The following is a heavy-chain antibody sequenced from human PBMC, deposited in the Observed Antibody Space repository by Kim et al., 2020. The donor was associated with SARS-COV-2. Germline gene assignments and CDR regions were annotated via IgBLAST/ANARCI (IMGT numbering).Heavy chain of an antibody. J-gene: IGHJ6*02. V-gene: IGHV3-21*01. D-gene: IGHD3-10*01. CDR3: ANLWFGEVPYYYGMDV. CDR2: ISSSSSYI. Sequence: GSLRLSCAASGFTFSSYGMNWVRQAPGKGLEWVSSISSSSSYIYYADSVKGRFTISRDNAKNSLYLQMNSLRAEDTAVYYCANLWFGEVPYYYGMDVWGQGTTFTVSS. CDR1: GFTFSSYG.